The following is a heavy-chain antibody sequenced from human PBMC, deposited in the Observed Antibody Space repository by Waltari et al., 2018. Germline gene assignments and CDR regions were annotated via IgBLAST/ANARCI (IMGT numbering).Heavy chain of an antibody. CDR1: GGSISSYY. D-gene: IGHD3-3*01. CDR3: ARHAPLEWFSSGYYFDY. J-gene: IGHJ4*02. CDR2: SYYSVST. V-gene: IGHV4-59*08. Sequence: QVQLQESGPGLVKPSETLSLTCTVSGGSISSYYWSWIRQPPGKGLEWFGYSYYSVSTTYNPSLKSRVTISVDTSKNQFSLKLSSVTAADTAVYYCARHAPLEWFSSGYYFDYWGQGTLVTVSS.